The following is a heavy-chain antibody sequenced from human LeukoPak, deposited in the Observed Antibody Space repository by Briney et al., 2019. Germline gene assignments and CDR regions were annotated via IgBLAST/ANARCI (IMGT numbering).Heavy chain of an antibody. CDR3: ARGPAPIVVVPAANFDY. V-gene: IGHV3-30*01. J-gene: IGHJ4*02. CDR2: ISYDGSNK. D-gene: IGHD2-2*01. CDR1: GFTFSSYA. Sequence: GGSLRLSCAASGFTFSSYAMHWVRQAPGKGLEWVAVISYDGSNKYYADSAKGRFTISRDNSKNTLYLQMNSLRAEDTAVYYCARGPAPIVVVPAANFDYWGQGTLVTVSS.